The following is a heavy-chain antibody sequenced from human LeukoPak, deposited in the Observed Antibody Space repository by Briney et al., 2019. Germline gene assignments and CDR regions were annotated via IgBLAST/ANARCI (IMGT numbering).Heavy chain of an antibody. D-gene: IGHD3-10*01. CDR2: IRYDGSNK. CDR3: AKSVRGVILDYYYYMDV. Sequence: GGSLRLSCAASGFIFSSYGMHWVRQAPGKGLEWVAFIRYDGSNKYYADSVKGRFTISRDNSKNTLYLQMNSLRAEDTAVYYCAKSVRGVILDYYYYMDVWGKGTTVTISS. V-gene: IGHV3-30*02. CDR1: GFIFSSYG. J-gene: IGHJ6*03.